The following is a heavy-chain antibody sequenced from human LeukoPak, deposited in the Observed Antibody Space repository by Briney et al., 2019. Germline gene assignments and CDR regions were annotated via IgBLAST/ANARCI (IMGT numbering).Heavy chain of an antibody. Sequence: PGGSLRLSCAASGFTVSSNYMSWVRQAPGKGLEWVSVIYSGGSTYYADSVKGRFTISRDNSKNTLYLQMNSLRAEDTAVYYCAGPYYDSSGYIRHWGQGTLVTVSS. CDR1: GFTVSSNY. CDR3: AGPYYDSSGYIRH. D-gene: IGHD3-22*01. V-gene: IGHV3-66*01. CDR2: IYSGGST. J-gene: IGHJ4*02.